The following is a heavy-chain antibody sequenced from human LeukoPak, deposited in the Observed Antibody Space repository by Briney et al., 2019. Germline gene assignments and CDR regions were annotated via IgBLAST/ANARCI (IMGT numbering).Heavy chain of an antibody. D-gene: IGHD4-11*01. Sequence: PSETLSLTCTVSGGSISSGDYYWGWIRQPPGKGLEWIGYIYYSGSTYYNPSLKSRVTISVDTSKNQFSLKLSSVTAADTAVYYCARAGGVTTVTHFDYWGQGTLVTVSS. CDR3: ARAGGVTTVTHFDY. J-gene: IGHJ4*02. V-gene: IGHV4-30-4*08. CDR2: IYYSGST. CDR1: GGSISSGDYY.